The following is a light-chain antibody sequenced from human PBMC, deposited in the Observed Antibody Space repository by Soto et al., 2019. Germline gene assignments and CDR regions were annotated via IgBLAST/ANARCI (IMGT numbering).Light chain of an antibody. Sequence: QSVQTQPPSVSGAPGQRVTISCTGSSSNIGAGYDVHWYQQLPGTAPKLLIYGNSNRPSGVPDRFSGSKSGTSASLAITGLQAEDEADYYCQLYDSSLSGSVVFGGGTKLTVL. CDR1: SSNIGAGYD. V-gene: IGLV1-40*01. CDR3: QLYDSSLSGSVV. J-gene: IGLJ2*01. CDR2: GNS.